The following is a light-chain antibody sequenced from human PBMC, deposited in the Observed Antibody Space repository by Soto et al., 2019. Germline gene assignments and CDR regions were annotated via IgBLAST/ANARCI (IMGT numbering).Light chain of an antibody. CDR1: QGVSDW. CDR2: GSS. CDR3: QQANSYPWT. Sequence: DIQMPQSASSLSASVADSVTITCRASQGVSDWVAWYQQKPGEAPKLLIYGSSSLLSGVPSRFSGTRSGTDFTLTISSLQPEDFATYYCQQANSYPWTFGQGTKVDIK. V-gene: IGKV1-12*01. J-gene: IGKJ1*01.